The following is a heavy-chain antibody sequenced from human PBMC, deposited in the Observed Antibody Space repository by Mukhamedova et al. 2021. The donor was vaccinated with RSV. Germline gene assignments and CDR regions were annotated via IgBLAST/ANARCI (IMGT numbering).Heavy chain of an antibody. D-gene: IGHD2-2*01. CDR3: ARDGARYCSSTSCYENYYYMDV. CDR2: ST. V-gene: IGHV4-30-2*04. Sequence: STCYNSSLKSRVTISVDTSKNQFSLKLSSVTAADTAVYYCARDGARYCSSTSCYENYYYMDVWGQGTTATVS. J-gene: IGHJ6*03.